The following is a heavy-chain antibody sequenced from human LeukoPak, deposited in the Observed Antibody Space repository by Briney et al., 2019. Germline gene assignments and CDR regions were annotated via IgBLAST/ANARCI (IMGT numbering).Heavy chain of an antibody. CDR3: ARAPVRGAVAGVDY. D-gene: IGHD6-19*01. CDR2: VTYDGNNQ. V-gene: IGHV3-30-3*01. CDR1: GFTFNNYA. Sequence: GGSQRLSCAASGFTFNNYAIHWVRQAPGKGLEWVAVVTYDGNNQYYADSVKGRFTVSRDNSRNTVNLQMNSLRGEDTAVYYCARAPVRGAVAGVDYWGQGTLVTVSS. J-gene: IGHJ4*02.